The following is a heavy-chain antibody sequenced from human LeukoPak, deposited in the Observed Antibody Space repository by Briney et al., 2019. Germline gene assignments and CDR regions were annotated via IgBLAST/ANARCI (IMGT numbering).Heavy chain of an antibody. CDR1: GFTFSSYA. J-gene: IGHJ4*02. V-gene: IGHV3-23*01. CDR3: AKSSSSWSYYFNY. D-gene: IGHD6-13*01. Sequence: GGSLRLSCAASGFTFSSYAMSWVRQAPGKGLEWVSAISGSGGSTYYADSVKGRFTISRDNSKNTLYLQMNSPRAEDTAVYFCAKSSSSWSYYFNYWGQGTLVTVSS. CDR2: ISGSGGST.